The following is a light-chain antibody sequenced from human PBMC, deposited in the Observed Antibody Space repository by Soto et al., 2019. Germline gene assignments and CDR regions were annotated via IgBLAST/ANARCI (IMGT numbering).Light chain of an antibody. CDR3: QQRSNWPLT. CDR2: DAS. J-gene: IGKJ4*01. Sequence: EIMLTQSPATLSLSPGERAILSCRASQSVSSYLAWYQQKPGQAPRLLIYDASNRATGIPARFSGSGSGTDFTLTISSLEPEDFAVYYCQQRSNWPLTFGGGTKVEIK. CDR1: QSVSSY. V-gene: IGKV3-11*01.